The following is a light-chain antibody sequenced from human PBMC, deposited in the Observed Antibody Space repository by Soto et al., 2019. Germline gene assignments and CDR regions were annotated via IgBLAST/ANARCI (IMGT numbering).Light chain of an antibody. CDR3: QQLNSYPLT. V-gene: IGKV1-9*01. J-gene: IGKJ4*01. CDR1: QGISSY. Sequence: IHLPKPHPFLPHPVGEKAPITCRPSQGISSYLAWYQQKPGKAPKLLIYAASTLQSGVPSRFSGSGSGTEFTLTISSLQPEDFATYYCQQLNSYPLTFGGGTKVDIK. CDR2: AAS.